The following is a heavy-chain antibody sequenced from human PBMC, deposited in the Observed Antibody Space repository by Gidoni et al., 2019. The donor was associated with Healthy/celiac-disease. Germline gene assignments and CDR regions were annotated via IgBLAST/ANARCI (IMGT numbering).Heavy chain of an antibody. D-gene: IGHD6-25*01. CDR2: IYPGDSDT. V-gene: IGHV5-51*01. J-gene: IGHJ3*02. CDR1: GYGFTSYW. CDR3: ATTKRLGFREPYDAFDI. Sequence: EVQRVQYGAEVKKPGESMKITWKGPGYGFTSYWNGWVRQLPGKGLEWMGIIYPGDSDTRYSPSFQGQVTLSADKSISTAYLQWSSLNASDTAMYYCATTKRLGFREPYDAFDIWGQGTMVTVSS.